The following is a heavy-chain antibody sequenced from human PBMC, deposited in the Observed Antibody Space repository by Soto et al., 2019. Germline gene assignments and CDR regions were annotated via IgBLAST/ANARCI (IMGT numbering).Heavy chain of an antibody. Sequence: SVKVSCKASGGTFSNHAINWVRQAPGQGLEWMGRIIPIFTTTNYAQKFQGRVTITADESTITAHMELSSLKHDDTAVYYCAREVAADGTFREDVFDIWGQGTLVTVSS. D-gene: IGHD6-13*01. V-gene: IGHV1-69*13. CDR1: GGTFSNHA. CDR2: IIPIFTTT. J-gene: IGHJ3*02. CDR3: AREVAADGTFREDVFDI.